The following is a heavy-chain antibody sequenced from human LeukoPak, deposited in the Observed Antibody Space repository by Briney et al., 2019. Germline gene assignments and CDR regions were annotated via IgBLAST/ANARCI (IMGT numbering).Heavy chain of an antibody. Sequence: GGSLRLSCAASGFTFSSYWMHWVRQAPGKGLAWVSRIKSDGSSTNYADSVKGRFTISRDNAKNTLYLQMNSLRAEDTAVYYCTRDGDYGVDYWGQETLVTVSS. CDR3: TRDGDYGVDY. V-gene: IGHV3-74*01. CDR1: GFTFSSYW. CDR2: IKSDGSST. D-gene: IGHD4-17*01. J-gene: IGHJ4*02.